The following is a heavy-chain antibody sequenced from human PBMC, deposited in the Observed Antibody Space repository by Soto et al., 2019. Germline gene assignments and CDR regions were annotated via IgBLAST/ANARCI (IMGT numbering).Heavy chain of an antibody. CDR3: AREKWCSGSRWLGP. J-gene: IGHJ5*02. D-gene: IGHD6-19*01. CDR1: GYTYISYS. Sequence: QVQVVQSGAEEKKPGASVKVSCKASGYTYISYSMHWVRQAPGQRLEWMGWINVGNGNTKYSQNFQGRVTINQDTSASTAYMELSSLPSEDTAVYYCAREKWCSGSRWLGPWGQGTLVTVSS. V-gene: IGHV1-3*05. CDR2: INVGNGNT.